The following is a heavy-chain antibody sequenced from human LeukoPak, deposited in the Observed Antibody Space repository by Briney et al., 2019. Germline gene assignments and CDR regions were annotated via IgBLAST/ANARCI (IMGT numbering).Heavy chain of an antibody. CDR3: ARDGATLRPTKYNWFDP. CDR1: GYTFTSYG. V-gene: IGHV1-18*01. Sequence: GASVKVSCKASGYTFTSYGISWVRQAPGQGLERMGWISAYNGNTNYAQKLQGRVTMTTDTSTSTAYMELRSLRSDDTAVYYCARDGATLRPTKYNWFDPWGQGTLVTVSS. D-gene: IGHD5-12*01. CDR2: ISAYNGNT. J-gene: IGHJ5*02.